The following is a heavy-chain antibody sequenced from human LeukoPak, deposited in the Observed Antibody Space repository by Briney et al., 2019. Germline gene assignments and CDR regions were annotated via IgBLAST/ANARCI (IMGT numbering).Heavy chain of an antibody. CDR3: AAGPYYDFWSGYQYFDY. J-gene: IGHJ4*02. CDR1: GFTFTDYY. Sequence: ASVKVSCKASGFTFTDYYMHWVRQAPGQGLEWLGRINPDSGGTNYAQKFQGRVTMTRDMSTSTAYMELSSLRSEDTAVYYCAAGPYYDFWSGYQYFDYWGQGTLVTVSS. CDR2: INPDSGGT. V-gene: IGHV1-2*06. D-gene: IGHD3-3*01.